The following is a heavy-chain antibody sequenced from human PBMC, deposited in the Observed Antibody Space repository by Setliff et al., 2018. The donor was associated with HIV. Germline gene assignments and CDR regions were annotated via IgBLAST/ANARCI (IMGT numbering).Heavy chain of an antibody. D-gene: IGHD3-16*01. CDR2: INTKTGTP. CDR1: GYTFTSYG. J-gene: IGHJ3*02. CDR3: ARDLLGDPDAFDI. Sequence: ASVKVSCKASGYTFTSYGISWVRQAPGQGLEWIGRINTKTGTPRYAQAFRGRFVISSDTSVTTSYLQINSLKAEDTAVYYCARDLLGDPDAFDIWGQGTQVTVSS. V-gene: IGHV7-4-1*02.